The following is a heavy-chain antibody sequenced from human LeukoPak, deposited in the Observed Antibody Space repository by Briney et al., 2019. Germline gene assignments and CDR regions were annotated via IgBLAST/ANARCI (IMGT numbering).Heavy chain of an antibody. D-gene: IGHD1-26*01. V-gene: IGHV1-2*06. CDR2: INPNSGGT. J-gene: IGHJ4*02. CDR3: ARAGGGSYYLGVSFDY. Sequence: ASVKVSCKASGYTFTGYYMHWVRQAPGQGLEWMGRINPNSGGTNYAQKFQGRVTMTRDTSISTAYMELSRLRSDDTAVYYCARAGGGSYYLGVSFDYWGQGTLVTVSS. CDR1: GYTFTGYY.